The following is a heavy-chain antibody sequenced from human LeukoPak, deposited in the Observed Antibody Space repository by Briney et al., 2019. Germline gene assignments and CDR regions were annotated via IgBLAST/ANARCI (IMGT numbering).Heavy chain of an antibody. Sequence: GGSLRLSCAASGFIFSDYSMTWVRQSPGKGLEWLSYISSSSSFIYYADSLKGRFTISRDNAGNSLYLQMNSLRAEDTAVYYCAELGITMIGGVWGKGTTVTISS. V-gene: IGHV3-48*01. CDR2: ISSSSSFI. J-gene: IGHJ6*04. CDR1: GFIFSDYS. D-gene: IGHD3-10*02. CDR3: AELGITMIGGV.